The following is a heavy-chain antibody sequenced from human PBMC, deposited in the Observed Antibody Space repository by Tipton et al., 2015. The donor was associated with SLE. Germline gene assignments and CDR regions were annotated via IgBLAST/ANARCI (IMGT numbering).Heavy chain of an antibody. Sequence: TLSLTCAVSGGSFNGYFWTWIRQPPGKGLEWIAEIIHSGVTNYNPSPRSRVNISVDMSKSQVSLKLNSVTAADTAVYYCARVAPTEVFDYWGQGTLVTVSS. CDR3: ARVAPTEVFDY. V-gene: IGHV4-34*12. J-gene: IGHJ4*02. D-gene: IGHD1-1*01. CDR2: IIHSGVT. CDR1: GGSFNGYF.